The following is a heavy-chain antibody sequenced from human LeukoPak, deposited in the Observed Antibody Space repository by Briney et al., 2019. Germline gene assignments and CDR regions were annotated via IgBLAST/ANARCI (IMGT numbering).Heavy chain of an antibody. D-gene: IGHD1-26*01. CDR1: GGSISSYY. CDR3: ARGKGSESYSWFDP. V-gene: IGHV4-59*01. J-gene: IGHJ5*02. CDR2: IYYSGST. Sequence: SETLPLTCTVSGGSISSYYWSWIRQPPGKGLEWIGYIYYSGSTNYNPSLKSRVTISVDTSKNQFSLKLSSVTAADTAVYYCARGKGSESYSWFDPWGQGTLVTVSS.